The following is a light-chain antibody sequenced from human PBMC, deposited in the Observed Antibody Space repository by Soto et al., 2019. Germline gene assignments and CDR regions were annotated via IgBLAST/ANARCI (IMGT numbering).Light chain of an antibody. J-gene: IGKJ1*01. V-gene: IGKV3-20*01. CDR1: QSVSNAY. CDR3: QQYAASPRT. CDR2: GAS. Sequence: EIVLTQSPGTLSLSPRERATLSCRASQSVSNAYLAWYQHKVGQSPRLLIYGASNRAPGIPDRLSGSGSGTDFTLTISRLEPEEFAVYYCQQYAASPRTFGQGTQVEVK.